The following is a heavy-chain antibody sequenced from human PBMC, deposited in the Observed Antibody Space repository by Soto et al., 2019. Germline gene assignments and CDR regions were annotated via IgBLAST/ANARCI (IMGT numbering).Heavy chain of an antibody. CDR3: ARTTAVAGTPEFDY. CDR2: ISYDGTNK. CDR1: GFTFSSFS. D-gene: IGHD6-19*01. Sequence: GGSLRLSCAASGFTFSSFSLHWVRQAPGKGLEWLALISYDGTNKYNADSVKGRFAISRDNSKNTLYLQLNSLRPEDTAVYYCARTTAVAGTPEFDYWAQGTLVTVSS. J-gene: IGHJ4*02. V-gene: IGHV3-30*09.